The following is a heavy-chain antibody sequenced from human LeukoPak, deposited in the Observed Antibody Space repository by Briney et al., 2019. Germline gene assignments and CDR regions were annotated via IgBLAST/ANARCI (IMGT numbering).Heavy chain of an antibody. D-gene: IGHD2-21*02. V-gene: IGHV1-58*02. CDR1: GFTFTSSA. CDR3: AAVGAYCGGDCYSGDY. Sequence: GASVKVSCKASGFTFTSSAMQWVRQARGQRLEWIGWIVVGSGNTNYAQKFQERVTITRDMSTSTAYMELSSLRSEDTAVYYCAAVGAYCGGDCYSGDYWGQGTLVTVSS. J-gene: IGHJ4*02. CDR2: IVVGSGNT.